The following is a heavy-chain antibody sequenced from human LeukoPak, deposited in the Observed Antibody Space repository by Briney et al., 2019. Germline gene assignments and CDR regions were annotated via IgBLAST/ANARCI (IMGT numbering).Heavy chain of an antibody. CDR1: GVSMTEYY. CDR2: TGYSGRT. CDR3: ARPKSSFLSNDAFDI. Sequence: SETLSLTCTVSGVSMTEYYWNWIRQSPGKGLEWIGYTGYSGRTNYNPSLKSRVTISVDKSKNQFSLKLSSVTAADTAVYYCARPKSSFLSNDAFDIWGQGTMVTVSS. J-gene: IGHJ3*02. D-gene: IGHD2/OR15-2a*01. V-gene: IGHV4-59*08.